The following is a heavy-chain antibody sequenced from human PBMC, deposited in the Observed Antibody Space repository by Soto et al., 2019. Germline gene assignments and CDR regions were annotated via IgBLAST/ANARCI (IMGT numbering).Heavy chain of an antibody. CDR1: GGSISSSSYY. V-gene: IGHV4-39*01. CDR3: ARHRYDILTGYYLFDY. Sequence: SETLSLTCTVSGGSISSSSYYWGWIRQPPGKGLEWIGSIYYSGSTYYNPSLKSRVTISVDTSKNQFSLKLSSVTAADTAVYYCARHRYDILTGYYLFDYWGQGTLVTVSS. J-gene: IGHJ4*02. CDR2: IYYSGST. D-gene: IGHD3-9*01.